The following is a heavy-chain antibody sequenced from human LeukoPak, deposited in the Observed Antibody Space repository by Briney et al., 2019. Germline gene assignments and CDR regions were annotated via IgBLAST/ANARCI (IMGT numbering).Heavy chain of an antibody. CDR3: AKAVGSGSYGGFDP. J-gene: IGHJ5*02. CDR2: IRYDGSNK. Sequence: PGGSLRLSCAVSGFTFSYYGMHWVRQAPGKGLEWVAFIRYDGSNKYYADSVKGRFTISRDNSKNTLYLQMNSLRAEDTAVYYCAKAVGSGSYGGFDPWGQGTLVTVSS. V-gene: IGHV3-30*02. D-gene: IGHD3-10*01. CDR1: GFTFSYYG.